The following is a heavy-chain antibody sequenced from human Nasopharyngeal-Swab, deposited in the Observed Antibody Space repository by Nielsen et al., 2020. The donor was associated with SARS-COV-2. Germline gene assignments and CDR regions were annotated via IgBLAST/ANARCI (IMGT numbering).Heavy chain of an antibody. CDR1: GYTLTKLS. J-gene: IGHJ4*02. CDR3: AFRWWRSSWYGDY. D-gene: IGHD6-13*01. V-gene: IGHV1-24*01. Sequence: ASVKVSCKVSGYTLTKLSMHWVRQAPGKGLEWMGGFDPEDGETIYAQKFQGRVTMTEDTSTDTAYMELSSLRSEDTAVYYCAFRWWRSSWYGDYWGQGTLVTVSS. CDR2: FDPEDGET.